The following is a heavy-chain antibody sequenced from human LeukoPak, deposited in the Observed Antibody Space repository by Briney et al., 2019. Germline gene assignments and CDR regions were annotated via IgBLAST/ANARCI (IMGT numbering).Heavy chain of an antibody. Sequence: PSETLSLTCTVSGGSISSYYWSWIRQPPGKGLEWIGYIYYSGSTNYNPSLKSRVTISVDTSKNQFSLKLSSVTAADTAVYYCARGDHQSSRSLLWGVYYFDYWGQGTPVTVSS. J-gene: IGHJ4*02. V-gene: IGHV4-59*01. CDR2: IYYSGST. CDR3: ARGDHQSSRSLLWGVYYFDY. CDR1: GGSISSYY. D-gene: IGHD3-10*01.